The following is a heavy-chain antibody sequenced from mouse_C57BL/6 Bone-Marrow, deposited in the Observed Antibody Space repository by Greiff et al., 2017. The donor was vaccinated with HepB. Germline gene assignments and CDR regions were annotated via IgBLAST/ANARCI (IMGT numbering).Heavy chain of an antibody. CDR2: IDPETGGT. CDR1: GYTFTDYE. J-gene: IGHJ3*01. Sequence: QVQLKQSGAELVRPGASVTLSCKASGYTFTDYEMHWVKQTPVHGLEWIGAIDPETGGTAYNQKFKGKAILTADKSSSTAYMELRSLTSEDSAVYYCTRYDYDDGFAYWGQGTLVTVSA. D-gene: IGHD2-4*01. V-gene: IGHV1-15*01. CDR3: TRYDYDDGFAY.